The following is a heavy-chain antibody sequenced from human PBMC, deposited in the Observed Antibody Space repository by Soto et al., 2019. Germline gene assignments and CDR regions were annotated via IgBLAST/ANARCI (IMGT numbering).Heavy chain of an antibody. J-gene: IGHJ6*02. CDR3: ARGITGSVSYYYGMDV. CDR1: GGTFSSYA. Sequence: QVQLVQSGAEVKKPRSSVKVSCKASGGTFSSYAISWVRQAPAQGLEWMGGIYPIFGTANYAQKFQGTVTMTADESTSTAYMELSSLRSEDTAVYYCARGITGSVSYYYGMDVWGQWTTVTVSS. D-gene: IGHD1-20*01. CDR2: IYPIFGTA. V-gene: IGHV1-69*01.